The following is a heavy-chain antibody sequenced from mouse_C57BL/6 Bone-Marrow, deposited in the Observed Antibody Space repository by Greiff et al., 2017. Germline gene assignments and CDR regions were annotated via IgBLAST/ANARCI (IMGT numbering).Heavy chain of an antibody. D-gene: IGHD2-5*01. V-gene: IGHV1-81*01. Sequence: QVQLQQSGAELARPGASVKLSCKASGYTFTSYGISWVKQRTGQGLEWIGEIYPRIGNTYYNEKFMATATLTADKYSPKAYMESRSLTSEDSAVYCRARSGSYSNYFAWCGYWGHGTLVPVSA. CDR3: ARSGSYSNYFAWCGY. J-gene: IGHJ3*01. CDR1: GYTFTSYG. CDR2: IYPRIGNT.